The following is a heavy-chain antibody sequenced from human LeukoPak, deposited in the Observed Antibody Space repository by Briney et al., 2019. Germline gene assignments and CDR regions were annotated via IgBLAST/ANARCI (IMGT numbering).Heavy chain of an antibody. Sequence: PSETLSLTCTVSGGSISSYYWSWIRQPPGKGLEWIGYIYHSGSTNYNPSLKSRVTISVDTSKNQFSLKLNSVTAADTAVYYCARGPYCGGDCYSGAFDIWGQGTMGSVSS. CDR2: IYHSGST. D-gene: IGHD2-21*02. V-gene: IGHV4-59*01. J-gene: IGHJ3*02. CDR3: ARGPYCGGDCYSGAFDI. CDR1: GGSISSYY.